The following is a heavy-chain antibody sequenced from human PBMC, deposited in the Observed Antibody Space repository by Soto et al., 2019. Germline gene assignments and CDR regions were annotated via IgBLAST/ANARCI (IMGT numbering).Heavy chain of an antibody. Sequence: QVQLVESGGGVVQPGRSLRLSCAASGFTFSSYGMHWVRQAPGKGLEWVAVISYDGSNKYYADSVKGRFTISRDNSKNTLYLQMNSLRAEDTAVYYCAKVRDGYNWGYFHYWGQRTLVTVSS. J-gene: IGHJ4*02. D-gene: IGHD1-1*01. CDR2: ISYDGSNK. V-gene: IGHV3-30*18. CDR3: AKVRDGYNWGYFHY. CDR1: GFTFSSYG.